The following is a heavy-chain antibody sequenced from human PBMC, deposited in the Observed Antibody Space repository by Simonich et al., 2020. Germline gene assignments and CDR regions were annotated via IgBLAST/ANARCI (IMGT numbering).Heavy chain of an antibody. Sequence: QVQLVQSGAEVKKPGASVKVSCKASGYTFTCYYMHWVRQAPGQRLRWMGWNNPNSGGTNDAQKFQGRVTMTRDTSISTAYIELSRLRSDDTAVYYCARVRFEAFDIWGQGTMVTVSS. CDR3: ARVRFEAFDI. J-gene: IGHJ3*02. CDR1: GYTFTCYY. V-gene: IGHV1-2*02. CDR2: NNPNSGGT.